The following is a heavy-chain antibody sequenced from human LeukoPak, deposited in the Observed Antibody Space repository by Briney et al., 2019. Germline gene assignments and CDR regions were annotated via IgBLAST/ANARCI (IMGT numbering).Heavy chain of an antibody. J-gene: IGHJ4*02. CDR3: AKGLYYYDSSGYPPDY. V-gene: IGHV3-30*18. D-gene: IGHD3-22*01. CDR1: GFTFSSYD. CDR2: ISYDGSNK. Sequence: GGSLRLSCAASGFTFSSYDMHGVRQAPGKGLEGVAVISYDGSNKYYADSVKGRFTISRDNSKNTLHLQMNSLRAEDTAVYYCAKGLYYYDSSGYPPDYWGQGTLVTVSS.